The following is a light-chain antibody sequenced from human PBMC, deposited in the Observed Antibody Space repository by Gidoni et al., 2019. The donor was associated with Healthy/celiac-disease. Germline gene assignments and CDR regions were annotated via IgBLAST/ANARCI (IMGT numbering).Light chain of an antibody. J-gene: IGKJ2*03. Sequence: LPRSHATLSLSPGERATLSCRASQSVSSSYLAWYQQKPGQAPRLLIYGASSRATGIPDRFSGSGSGTDFTLTISRLEPEDFAVYYCQQYGSSPMYSFGQGTKLEIK. V-gene: IGKV3-20*01. CDR3: QQYGSSPMYS. CDR2: GAS. CDR1: QSVSSSY.